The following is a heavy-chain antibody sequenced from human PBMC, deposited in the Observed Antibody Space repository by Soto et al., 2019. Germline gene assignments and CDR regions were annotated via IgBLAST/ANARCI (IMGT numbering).Heavy chain of an antibody. CDR3: AARRYCSGGTCPDYFDY. CDR2: IIPIFGTA. CDR1: GGTFSSYA. V-gene: IGHV1-69*13. Sequence: SVKVSCKASGGTFSSYATSWVRQAPGQGLEWMGGIIPIFGTASYAQKFQGRVTITADESTSAAYMELSSLRSDDTAVYYCAARRYCSGGTCPDYFDYWGPGTLVTVSS. J-gene: IGHJ4*02. D-gene: IGHD2-15*01.